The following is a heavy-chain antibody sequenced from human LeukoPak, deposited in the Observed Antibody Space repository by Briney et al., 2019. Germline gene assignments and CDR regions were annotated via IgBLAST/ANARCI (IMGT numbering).Heavy chain of an antibody. CDR2: ISSSSSFI. Sequence: SGGSLRLSCAASGFTFSTSTMNWVRQAPGKGLEWVSSISSSSSFIYCADSMKGRFTISRDNAKNSLYLQMNSLRADDTAVYYCARDSAVAGNFDYWGQGTLVTVSS. J-gene: IGHJ4*02. D-gene: IGHD6-19*01. CDR3: ARDSAVAGNFDY. V-gene: IGHV3-21*01. CDR1: GFTFSTST.